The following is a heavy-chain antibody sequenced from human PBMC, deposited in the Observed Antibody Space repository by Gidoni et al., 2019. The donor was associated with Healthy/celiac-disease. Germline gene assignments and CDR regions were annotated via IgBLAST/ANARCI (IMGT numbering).Heavy chain of an antibody. CDR1: GGTFSSYA. V-gene: IGHV1-69*01. CDR3: ARAIHCSGGSCYSESGDFYGMDV. CDR2: IIPIFGTA. D-gene: IGHD2-15*01. J-gene: IGHJ6*02. Sequence: QVQLVQSGAEVKKPGSSVKVSCKASGGTFSSYALSWVRQAPGQGLEWMGGIIPIFGTANYAQKFQGRVTITADESTSTAYMELSSLRSEDTAVYYCARAIHCSGGSCYSESGDFYGMDVWGQGTTVTVSS.